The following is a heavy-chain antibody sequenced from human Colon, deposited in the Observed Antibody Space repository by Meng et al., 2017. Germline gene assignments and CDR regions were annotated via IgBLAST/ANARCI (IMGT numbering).Heavy chain of an antibody. V-gene: IGHV3-48*03. Sequence: GGSLRLSCAASGFTFSSYEMNWVRQAPGKGLEGVSYISSSGSTIYYADSVKGRFTISRDNAKNSLYLQMNSLRAEDTAVYYCARDEGYFVSGSYADYWGQGTLVTVSS. CDR3: ARDEGYFVSGSYADY. CDR2: ISSSGSTI. CDR1: GFTFSSYE. D-gene: IGHD3-10*01. J-gene: IGHJ4*02.